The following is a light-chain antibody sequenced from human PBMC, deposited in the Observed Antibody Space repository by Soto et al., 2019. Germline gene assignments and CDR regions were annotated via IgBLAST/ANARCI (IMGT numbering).Light chain of an antibody. CDR1: QSVSNDF. CDR3: QQYGGSPT. J-gene: IGKJ5*01. Sequence: TVLTQFPFTLPLPPGARATLSCRASQSVSNDFLAWYQQKPGQAPRLLIYGASTRATDVPDRFSGSGSGADFTLTISRLEPEDFAVYYCQQYGGSPTFGQGTRLEIK. CDR2: GAS. V-gene: IGKV3-20*01.